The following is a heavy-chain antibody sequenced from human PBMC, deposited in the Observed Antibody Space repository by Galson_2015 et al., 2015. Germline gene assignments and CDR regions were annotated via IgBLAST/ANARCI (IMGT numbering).Heavy chain of an antibody. J-gene: IGHJ6*02. Sequence: SVKVSCKASGGTFSSYAISWVRQAPGQGLEWMGGIIPIFGTANYAQKFQGRVTITADESTSTAYMELSSLRSEDTAVYYCASTGVPAAMGYGMDVWGQGTTVTVSS. CDR2: IIPIFGTA. CDR1: GGTFSSYA. CDR3: ASTGVPAAMGYGMDV. V-gene: IGHV1-69*13. D-gene: IGHD2-2*01.